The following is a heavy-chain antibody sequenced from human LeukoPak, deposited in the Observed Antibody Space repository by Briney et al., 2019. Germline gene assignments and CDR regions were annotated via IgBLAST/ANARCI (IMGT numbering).Heavy chain of an antibody. CDR2: ISSSGSTI. Sequence: GGSLRLSCAASGFTFSSYEMNWVRQAPGKGLEWVSYISSSGSTIYYADSVKGRFTISRDNAKNSLYLQMNSLRAEDTAVYYCARATTVVTYDAFEIWGQGTMVTVSS. CDR1: GFTFSSYE. J-gene: IGHJ3*02. V-gene: IGHV3-48*03. CDR3: ARATTVVTYDAFEI. D-gene: IGHD4-23*01.